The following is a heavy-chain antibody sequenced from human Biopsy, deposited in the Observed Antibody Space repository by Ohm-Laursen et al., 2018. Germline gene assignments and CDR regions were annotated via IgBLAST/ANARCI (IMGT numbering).Heavy chain of an antibody. CDR1: GFIFSTYT. D-gene: IGHD2-21*01. Sequence: GSLRLSCAASGFIFSTYTMNWVRQAPGEGLEWVSSISSRSSDIYYADSVKGRFTISRDNAKNSLFLHMNSLRAEDTAVYFCTNHYCGGITCLMNFWGQGTLVTVSS. V-gene: IGHV3-21*04. CDR2: ISSRSSDI. CDR3: TNHYCGGITCLMNF. J-gene: IGHJ4*02.